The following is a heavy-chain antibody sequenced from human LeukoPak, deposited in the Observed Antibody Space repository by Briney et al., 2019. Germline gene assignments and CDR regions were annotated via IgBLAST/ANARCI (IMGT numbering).Heavy chain of an antibody. CDR1: GYAFTNYA. CDR3: ARGYCSSATCRHFDY. J-gene: IGHJ4*02. V-gene: IGHV1-18*01. D-gene: IGHD2-2*01. Sequence: ASVKVSCKASGYAFTNYAISWVRQAPGQELEWMGWISVYNGNTNYAQKLQGRVTMTADTSTTTAYMELRSLRSDDTAVYYCARGYCSSATCRHFDYWGQGALVTVSS. CDR2: ISVYNGNT.